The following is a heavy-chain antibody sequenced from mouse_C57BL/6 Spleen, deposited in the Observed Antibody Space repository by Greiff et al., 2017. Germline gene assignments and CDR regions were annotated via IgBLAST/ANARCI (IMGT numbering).Heavy chain of an antibody. Sequence: QVQLQQSGAELVKPGASVKLSCKASGYTFTSYWMHWVKQRPGQGLEWIGMIHPNSGSTNYNEKFKSKATLTVDKSSSTAYMQLSSLTSEDSAVYYCARPLLPLYAMDYWGQGTSVTVSS. CDR1: GYTFTSYW. D-gene: IGHD6-1*01. V-gene: IGHV1-64*01. CDR3: ARPLLPLYAMDY. J-gene: IGHJ4*01. CDR2: IHPNSGST.